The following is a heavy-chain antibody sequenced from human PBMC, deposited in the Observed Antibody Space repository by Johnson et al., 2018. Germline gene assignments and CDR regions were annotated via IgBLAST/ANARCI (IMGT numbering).Heavy chain of an antibody. CDR2: IGTAGDT. Sequence: EVQLVESGGGLVKPGWSLRLSCAASGFTFSSYDMHWVRQATGKGLEWVSAIGTAGDTYYPGSVKGRFTISREDAKNSLYLQMNSLRAGDTAVYYCARGEGLIAAAGHFQHWGQGTLVTVSS. CDR3: ARGEGLIAAAGHFQH. V-gene: IGHV3-13*01. J-gene: IGHJ1*01. D-gene: IGHD6-13*01. CDR1: GFTFSSYD.